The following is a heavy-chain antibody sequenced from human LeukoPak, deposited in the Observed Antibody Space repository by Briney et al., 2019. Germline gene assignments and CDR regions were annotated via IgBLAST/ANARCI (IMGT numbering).Heavy chain of an antibody. CDR1: GGTFSSYT. D-gene: IGHD6-19*01. Sequence: SVKVFCKASGGTFSSYTISWVRQAPGQGLEWMGRIIPILGIANYAQKFQGRVTITADKSTSTAYMELSSLRSEDTAVYYCASGYSSGWYYFDYWGQGTLVTVSS. J-gene: IGHJ4*02. V-gene: IGHV1-69*02. CDR3: ASGYSSGWYYFDY. CDR2: IIPILGIA.